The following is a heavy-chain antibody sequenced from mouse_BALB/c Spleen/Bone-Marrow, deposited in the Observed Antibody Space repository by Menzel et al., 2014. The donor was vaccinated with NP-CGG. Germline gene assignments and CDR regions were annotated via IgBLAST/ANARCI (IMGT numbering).Heavy chain of an antibody. V-gene: IGHV7-3*02. CDR2: IRNKAKGYTT. CDR1: GFTFTDYY. J-gene: IGHJ1*01. Sequence: EVKVVESGGGSVQPGGSLRLSCATSGFTFTDYYMSWVRQPPGKALEWLGLIRNKAKGYTTDYSASVKGRFTISRDNSQRILYLQMNTLRAEDSATYYCARDEDVGIYWYFDVWGAGTTVIVSS. CDR3: ARDEDVGIYWYFDV.